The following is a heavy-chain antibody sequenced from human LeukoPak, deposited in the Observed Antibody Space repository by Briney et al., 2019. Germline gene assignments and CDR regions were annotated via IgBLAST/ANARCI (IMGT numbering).Heavy chain of an antibody. CDR3: AREGYYNGSGSSVVYYYYYYMDV. CDR2: INPNSGGT. CDR1: GYTFTGYY. D-gene: IGHD3-10*01. J-gene: IGHJ6*03. V-gene: IGHV1-2*02. Sequence: GASVKVSCKASGYTFTGYYIHWVRQAPGQGLEWMGWINPNSGGTNYAQKFQGRVTMTRDTSISTAYMELGRLRSDDTAVYYCAREGYYNGSGSSVVYYYYYYMDVWGKGTTVTISS.